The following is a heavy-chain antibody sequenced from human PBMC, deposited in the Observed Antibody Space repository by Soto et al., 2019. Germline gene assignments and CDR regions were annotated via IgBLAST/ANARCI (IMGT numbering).Heavy chain of an antibody. CDR1: GFTFSGYG. D-gene: IGHD6-6*01. J-gene: IGHJ6*02. CDR2: ITYAGSNK. V-gene: IGHV3-30*18. CDR3: ANAANTPQAARPGGVYYYYGMDV. Sequence: QVQLVESGGGVVQPGRSLRLSCAASGFTFSGYGMHWVRQAPGKGLEWVAVITYAGSNKYYADSVKGRFTISRDNSKNTLDLQTSSRRGEDRAVYYCANAANTPQAARPGGVYYYYGMDVWGQGSTVTVAS.